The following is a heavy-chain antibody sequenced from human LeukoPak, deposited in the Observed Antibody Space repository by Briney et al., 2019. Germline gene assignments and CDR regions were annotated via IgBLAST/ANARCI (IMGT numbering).Heavy chain of an antibody. J-gene: IGHJ5*02. V-gene: IGHV3-30*18. CDR2: ISYDGSNK. CDR1: GFTFSSYG. Sequence: GGSLRLSCAASGFTFSSYGMHWVRQAPGKGLEWVAVISYDGSNKYYADSVKGRFTISRDNSKNTLYLQMNSLRAEDRAVYYCAKAFGVAKANWFDPWGQGTLVTVSS. CDR3: AKAFGVAKANWFDP. D-gene: IGHD3-3*01.